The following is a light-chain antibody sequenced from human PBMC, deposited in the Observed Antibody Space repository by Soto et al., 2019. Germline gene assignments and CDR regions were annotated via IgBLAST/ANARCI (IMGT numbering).Light chain of an antibody. CDR2: AAS. V-gene: IGKV1-12*01. J-gene: IGKJ1*01. CDR3: LQYYNFSWT. CDR1: QGISSW. Sequence: DIQMPQSPSTLSASVGDRVTITCRASQGISSWLAWYQQKPGKAPKLLIYAASSLQSGVPSRFSGSGSGTDFTLTISSLQPDDFATYYCLQYYNFSWTFGQGTKVDIK.